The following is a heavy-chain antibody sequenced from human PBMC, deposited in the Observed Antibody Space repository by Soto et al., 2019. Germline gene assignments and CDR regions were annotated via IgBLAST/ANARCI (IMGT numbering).Heavy chain of an antibody. Sequence: SVKVSCKASGGTFSSYAISWVRQAPGQGLEWMGGIIPIFGTANYAQKFQGRVTITADESTSTAYMELSSLRSEDTAVYYCASEDGGDYLYYYGMDVWGQGTTVTVS. V-gene: IGHV1-69*13. J-gene: IGHJ6*02. CDR2: IIPIFGTA. CDR3: ASEDGGDYLYYYGMDV. CDR1: GGTFSSYA. D-gene: IGHD4-17*01.